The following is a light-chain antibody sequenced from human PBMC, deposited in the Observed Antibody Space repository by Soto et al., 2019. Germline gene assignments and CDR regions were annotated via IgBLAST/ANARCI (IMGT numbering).Light chain of an antibody. CDR2: KDS. J-gene: IGLJ2*01. CDR3: QSADSSDTYGV. V-gene: IGLV3-25*02. CDR1: ALSKQY. Sequence: SYELTQPPSVSVSPGQTARITCSGDALSKQYAYWYQQKPGQAPVLVIYKDSERPSGIPERISGSSSGRTVTLTISGVQAEDEADYFCQSADSSDTYGVFGGGTKLTVL.